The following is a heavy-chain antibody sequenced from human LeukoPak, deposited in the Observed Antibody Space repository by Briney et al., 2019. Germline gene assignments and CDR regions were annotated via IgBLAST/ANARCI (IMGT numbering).Heavy chain of an antibody. V-gene: IGHV3-30-3*02. CDR1: GFTFSRYA. CDR2: MSSDGSKK. J-gene: IGHJ4*02. Sequence: GGSLRLSCAASGFTFSRYAMHWVRQAPGKGLEWVAVMSSDGSKKYYADSVKGRFTTSRDNSKNTLYLQMNSLRAEDTAVYYCAKKLTGTTVISGDYFDYWGQGTLVTVSS. D-gene: IGHD4-17*01. CDR3: AKKLTGTTVISGDYFDY.